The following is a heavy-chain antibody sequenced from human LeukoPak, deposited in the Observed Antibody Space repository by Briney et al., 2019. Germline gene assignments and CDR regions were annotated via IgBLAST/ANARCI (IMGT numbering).Heavy chain of an antibody. V-gene: IGHV1-69*01. J-gene: IGHJ4*02. CDR3: ARRGGGGPTRSFDY. Sequence: EASVKVSCKASGGTFSSYAISWVRQAPGQGLEWMGGIIPIFGTANYAQKFQGRVTITADESTSTAYMELSSLRSEDTAVYYCARRGGGGPTRSFDYWGQGTLVTVSS. D-gene: IGHD5-24*01. CDR2: IIPIFGTA. CDR1: GGTFSSYA.